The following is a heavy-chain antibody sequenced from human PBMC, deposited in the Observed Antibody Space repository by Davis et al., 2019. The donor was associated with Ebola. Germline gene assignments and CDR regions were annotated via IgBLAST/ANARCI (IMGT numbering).Heavy chain of an antibody. Sequence: GGSLRLSCAASGFTFSSYAMSWVRQAPGKGLEWVSAISGSGGSTYYADSVKGRFTISRDNSKNTLYLQMNSLKTEDTAVYYCTPRTTPEGMDVWGQGTTVTVSS. CDR1: GFTFSSYA. CDR3: TPRTTPEGMDV. CDR2: ISGSGGST. V-gene: IGHV3-23*01. D-gene: IGHD1-14*01. J-gene: IGHJ6*02.